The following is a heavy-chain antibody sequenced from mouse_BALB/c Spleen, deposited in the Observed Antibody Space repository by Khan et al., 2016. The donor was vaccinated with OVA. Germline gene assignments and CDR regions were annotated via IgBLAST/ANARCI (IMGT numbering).Heavy chain of an antibody. D-gene: IGHD1-3*01. CDR1: DYTFTDYS. CDR2: INTETGEP. V-gene: IGHV9-2-1*01. J-gene: IGHJ1*01. CDR3: AKVYVLYFDF. Sequence: QIQLVQSGPELKKPGETVKISCKASDYTFTDYSMHWVKQAPGKGLTWMGWINTETGEPKFADDFKGRFAFSLETSASTAYLQINNVKNEDTATYLCAKVYVLYFDFWGAGTTVTVSS.